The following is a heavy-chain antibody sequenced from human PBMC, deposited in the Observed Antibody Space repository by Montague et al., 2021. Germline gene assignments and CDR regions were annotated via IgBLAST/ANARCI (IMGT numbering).Heavy chain of an antibody. V-gene: IGHV4-34*01. CDR2: IHHSGIT. CDR1: GGSFSAYY. CDR3: ARRSRLKSPVGY. Sequence: SETLSLTCAVSGGSFSAYYWDWIRQPPGKGLEWIGEIHHSGITYYNPSLNSRLTISLDTSKNQFSLKLNSVTAADTAVYFCARRSRLKSPVGYWGQGTLVTVSS. J-gene: IGHJ4*02.